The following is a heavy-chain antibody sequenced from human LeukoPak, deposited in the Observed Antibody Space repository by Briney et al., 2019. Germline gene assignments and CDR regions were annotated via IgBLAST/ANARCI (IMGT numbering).Heavy chain of an antibody. Sequence: AGGSLRLSCAASGFIFSKYTMNWVRQAPGKGLEWVSSISSSSNYIYYADSVKGRFTISRDNAKNSLYLQMNSLRAEDTAVYYCARDPNPDSSGYYSWGQGTLVTVSS. CDR2: ISSSSNYI. CDR1: GFIFSKYT. D-gene: IGHD3-22*01. CDR3: ARDPNPDSSGYYS. J-gene: IGHJ4*02. V-gene: IGHV3-21*01.